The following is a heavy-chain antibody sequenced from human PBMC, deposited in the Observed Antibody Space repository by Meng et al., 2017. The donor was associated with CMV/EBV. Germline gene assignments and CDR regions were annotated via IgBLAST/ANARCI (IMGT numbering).Heavy chain of an antibody. D-gene: IGHD6-6*01. V-gene: IGHV3-23*01. J-gene: IGHJ5*02. CDR1: GFTVSSCA. Sequence: ASGFTVSSCAMSWGRQAPGKGLEWVSAINGSGSSTYYADSVKSRFTISRDNSKNTLYLQMNSLRAEDTAVYYCAKDSGSSSGDWFDPWGQGTLVTVSS. CDR3: AKDSGSSSGDWFDP. CDR2: INGSGSST.